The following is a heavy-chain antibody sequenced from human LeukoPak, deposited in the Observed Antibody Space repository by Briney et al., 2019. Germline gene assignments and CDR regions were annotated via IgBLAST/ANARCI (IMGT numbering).Heavy chain of an antibody. V-gene: IGHV4-34*01. CDR1: GGSFSGYY. CDR2: INHSGST. D-gene: IGHD2-2*01. CDR3: ARVVQGFDDFEI. Sequence: SETLSLTCAVYGGSFSGYYWSWIRQPPGKGLEWVGEINHSGSTNYNPSLKNRVTISVDTSKNQFSLKLSSVTAADTAVYYCARVVQGFDDFEIWGQGTMVTVSS. J-gene: IGHJ3*02.